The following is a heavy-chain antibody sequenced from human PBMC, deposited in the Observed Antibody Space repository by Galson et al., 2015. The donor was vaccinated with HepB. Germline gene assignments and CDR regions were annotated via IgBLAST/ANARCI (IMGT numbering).Heavy chain of an antibody. J-gene: IGHJ3*02. D-gene: IGHD3-22*01. CDR1: GFTLSSYS. V-gene: IGHV3-21*01. Sequence: SLRLSCAASGFTLSSYSMNWVRQAPGKGLEWVSSISSSSSYIYYADSVKGRFTISRDNAKNSLYLQMNSLRAEDTAVYYCARFGGYYYDSSGYYQHAFDIWGQGTMVTVSS. CDR2: ISSSSSYI. CDR3: ARFGGYYYDSSGYYQHAFDI.